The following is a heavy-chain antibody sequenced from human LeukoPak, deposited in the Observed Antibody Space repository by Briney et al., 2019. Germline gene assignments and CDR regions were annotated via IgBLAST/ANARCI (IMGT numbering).Heavy chain of an antibody. Sequence: SGGSLRLSCAASGFTFNSFEMSWVRQAPGKGLEWASAISGSGGSAYYADSVKGRFTISRDNSRNSLSLQMNSLRAEDTALYYCAKTGYSSGWYRIWDYWGQGTLVTVSS. CDR1: GFTFNSFE. V-gene: IGHV3-23*01. CDR3: AKTGYSSGWYRIWDY. J-gene: IGHJ4*02. CDR2: ISGSGGSA. D-gene: IGHD6-19*01.